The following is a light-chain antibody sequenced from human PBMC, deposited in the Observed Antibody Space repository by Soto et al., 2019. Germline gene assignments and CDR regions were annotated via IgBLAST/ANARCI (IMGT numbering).Light chain of an antibody. J-gene: IGKJ2*01. CDR2: LGS. CDR3: MQSLQSPYT. V-gene: IGKV2-28*01. CDR1: QSLQHPNGHNY. Sequence: DIVLTQSPLSLPVTPGEPASISCRSRQSLQHPNGHNYLDWYLQKPGQSPQLLIYLGSNRASGVTDRFSGSGAGRDLTLQISRVEAEDVGVFFCMQSLQSPYTFGQGTKLEIK.